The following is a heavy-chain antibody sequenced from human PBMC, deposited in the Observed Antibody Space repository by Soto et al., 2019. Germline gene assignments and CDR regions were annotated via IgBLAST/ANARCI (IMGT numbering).Heavy chain of an antibody. CDR3: ARFVYCSSTSCYTGGYYYYGMDV. D-gene: IGHD2-2*02. Sequence: QVQLQQWGAGLLKPSETLSLTCAVYGGSFSGYYWSWIRQPPGKGLEWIGEINHSGSTNYNPSLKRRVPISVDTSKHQVSLKLISVTASDTAVYYCARFVYCSSTSCYTGGYYYYGMDVWGQGTTVTVSS. CDR1: GGSFSGYY. CDR2: INHSGST. J-gene: IGHJ6*02. V-gene: IGHV4-34*01.